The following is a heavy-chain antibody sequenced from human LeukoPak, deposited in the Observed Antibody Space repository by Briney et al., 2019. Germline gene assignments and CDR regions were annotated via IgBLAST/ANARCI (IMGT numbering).Heavy chain of an antibody. V-gene: IGHV3-48*03. J-gene: IGHJ5*02. CDR3: ARVQGHSPNYFDP. Sequence: GSSLRLSCTAAGFTFISFEMNWIRQAPGKGLEWVSYISSTGTTKYYADSVKGRFTIFRDNAKNSLYLQMNSLRVEDTGVYYCARVQGHSPNYFDPWGQGTLVTVSP. CDR1: GFTFISFE. D-gene: IGHD2-8*01. CDR2: ISSTGTTK.